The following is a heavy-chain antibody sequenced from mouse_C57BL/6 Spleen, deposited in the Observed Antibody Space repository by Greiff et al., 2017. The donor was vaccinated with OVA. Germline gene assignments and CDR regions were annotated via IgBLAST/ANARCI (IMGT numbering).Heavy chain of an antibody. V-gene: IGHV1-18*01. D-gene: IGHD1-1*01. CDR1: GYTFTDYN. Sequence: VQLKESGPELVKPGASVKIPCKASGYTFTDYNMDWVKQSHGKSLEWIGDINPNNGGTIYNQKFKGKATLTVDKSSSTAYMELRSLTSEDTAVYYCARPPYYGSSTGYFDVWGTGTTVTVSS. CDR3: ARPPYYGSSTGYFDV. CDR2: INPNNGGT. J-gene: IGHJ1*03.